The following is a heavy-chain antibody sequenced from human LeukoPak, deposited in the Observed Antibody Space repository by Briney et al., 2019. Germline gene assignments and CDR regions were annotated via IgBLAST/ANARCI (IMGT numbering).Heavy chain of an antibody. CDR3: ARVRSSGATHDY. D-gene: IGHD6-19*01. CDR2: ISSSAGNT. V-gene: IGHV3-11*04. J-gene: IGHJ4*02. Sequence: GGSLRLSCAASGFTFSDYYMSWIRQAPGKGLQWVSYISSSAGNTHYADYVKGRFTMSRDNAKNSLYLQMNSLRAEDTAAYYCARVRSSGATHDYWGQGTLVTVSS. CDR1: GFTFSDYY.